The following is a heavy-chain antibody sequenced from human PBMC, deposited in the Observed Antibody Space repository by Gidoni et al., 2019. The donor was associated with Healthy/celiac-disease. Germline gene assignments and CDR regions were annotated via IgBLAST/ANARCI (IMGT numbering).Heavy chain of an antibody. J-gene: IGHJ5*02. Sequence: QLQLQESGPGLVKPSETLSLTCTVSGGSISSSSYYWGWIRQPPGKGLEWIGSIYYSGSTYYNPSLKSRVTISVDTSKNQFSLKLSSVTAADTAVYYCARVYSSGWYLGNWFDPWGQGTLVTVSS. CDR3: ARVYSSGWYLGNWFDP. D-gene: IGHD6-19*01. CDR2: IYYSGST. CDR1: GGSISSSSYY. V-gene: IGHV4-39*01.